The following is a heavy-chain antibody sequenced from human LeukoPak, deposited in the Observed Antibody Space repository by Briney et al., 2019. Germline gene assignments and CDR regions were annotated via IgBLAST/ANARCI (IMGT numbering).Heavy chain of an antibody. V-gene: IGHV1-24*01. D-gene: IGHD3-10*01. Sequence: ASVKVSCKVSGYTLTELSMHWVRQAPGKELEWMGDFDPEDGETLYAQKFQGRVTMTEDTSTDTAYMELSSLRSEDTAVYYCATADASVVRGVISGMDVWGKGTTVTVSS. CDR3: ATADASVVRGVISGMDV. J-gene: IGHJ6*04. CDR1: GYTLTELS. CDR2: FDPEDGET.